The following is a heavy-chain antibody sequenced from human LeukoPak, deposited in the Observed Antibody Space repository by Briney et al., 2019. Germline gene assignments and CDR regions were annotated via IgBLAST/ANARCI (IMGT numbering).Heavy chain of an antibody. CDR1: GGSFSGYY. CDR3: AGSIGSWISDY. V-gene: IGHV4-34*01. D-gene: IGHD6-13*01. Sequence: SETLSLTCAVFGGSFSGYYWSWIRQPPGKGLEWIGEINHSGSTNYNPSLKSRVTISVDTSKNQFSLKLSSVTAADTAVYYCAGSIGSWISDYWGQGTLVTVSS. CDR2: INHSGST. J-gene: IGHJ4*02.